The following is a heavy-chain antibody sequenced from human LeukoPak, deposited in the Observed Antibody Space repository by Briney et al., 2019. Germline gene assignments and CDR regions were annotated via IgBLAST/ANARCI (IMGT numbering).Heavy chain of an antibody. J-gene: IGHJ5*02. CDR3: AREGYMIGGFDP. CDR1: GFMFSTFG. Sequence: GGSLRLSCAASGFMFSTFGMNWVRQAPGKGLEWVSSISSGSRSMDYAGSVKGRFTISRDNAKNSLYLQMKSLRAEDTAVYYSAREGYMIGGFDPWGQGTLVTVSS. CDR2: ISSGSRSM. D-gene: IGHD3-16*01. V-gene: IGHV3-21*06.